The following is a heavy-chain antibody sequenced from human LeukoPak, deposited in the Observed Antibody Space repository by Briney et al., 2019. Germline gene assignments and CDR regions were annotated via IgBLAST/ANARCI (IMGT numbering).Heavy chain of an antibody. J-gene: IGHJ3*02. V-gene: IGHV1-18*01. CDR2: ISAYNGNT. CDR3: ARDWGLEYYYDSSGYADAFDI. Sequence: GASVKVFCKASGYTFTSYGISWVRQAPGQGLEWMGWISAYNGNTNYAQKLQGRVTMTTDTSTSTAYMELRSLGSDDTAVYYCARDWGLEYYYDSSGYADAFDIWGQGTMVTVSS. CDR1: GYTFTSYG. D-gene: IGHD3-22*01.